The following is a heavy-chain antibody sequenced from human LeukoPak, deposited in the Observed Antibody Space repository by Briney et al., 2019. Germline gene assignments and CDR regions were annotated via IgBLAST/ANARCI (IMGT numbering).Heavy chain of an antibody. CDR1: GFTVSSNY. V-gene: IGHV3-66*01. Sequence: GGSLRLSCAASGFTVSSNYMSWVRQAPGKGLEWVSVIYSGGSTYYADSVKGRFTISRDNSKNTLYLQMNSLRAEDTAVYYCARASMRMTTAGLVDYWGQRTLVTVSS. CDR2: IYSGGST. J-gene: IGHJ4*02. D-gene: IGHD6-13*01. CDR3: ARASMRMTTAGLVDY.